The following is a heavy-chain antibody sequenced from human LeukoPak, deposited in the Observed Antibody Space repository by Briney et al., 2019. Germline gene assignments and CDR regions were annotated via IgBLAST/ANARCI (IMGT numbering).Heavy chain of an antibody. J-gene: IGHJ6*02. CDR3: ARERRTITMVRGVIRNYYYGMDV. CDR2: MNPNSGNT. Sequence: ASVKVSCKASGYTFTSYDINWVRQATGQGLEWMGWMNPNSGNTGYAQKFQGGVTMTRNTSISTAYMELSSLRSEDTAVYYCARERRTITMVRGVIRNYYYGMDVWGQGTTVTVSS. D-gene: IGHD3-10*01. CDR1: GYTFTSYD. V-gene: IGHV1-8*01.